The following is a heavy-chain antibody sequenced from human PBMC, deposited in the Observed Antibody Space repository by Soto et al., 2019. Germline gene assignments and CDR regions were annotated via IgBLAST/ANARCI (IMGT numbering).Heavy chain of an antibody. Sequence: EVQLVESGGGLVQPGGSLRLSCAASGFTFSNYWMSWVRQAPGKGLEWVADIKQDGGETYYVDSVKGRFTISRDNAKNSLYLQVNSLRAEDTAVYYCARDPNWNYYGMDVWGQGTTVTVSS. V-gene: IGHV3-7*01. CDR3: ARDPNWNYYGMDV. D-gene: IGHD1-1*01. CDR2: IKQDGGET. CDR1: GFTFSNYW. J-gene: IGHJ6*02.